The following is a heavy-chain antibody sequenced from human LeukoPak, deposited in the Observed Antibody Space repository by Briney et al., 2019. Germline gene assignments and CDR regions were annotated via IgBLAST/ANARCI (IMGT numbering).Heavy chain of an antibody. D-gene: IGHD3-22*01. J-gene: IGHJ3*02. CDR2: IYYSGST. CDR3: ARDLVYDSSGYYSIDAFDI. V-gene: IGHV4-31*03. CDR1: GGSISSGGYY. Sequence: SETLSLTCTVSGGSISSGGYYWSWLRQHPGKGLEWIGYIYYSGSTYYNPSLKSRVTISVDTSKNQFSLKLSSVTAADTAVYYCARDLVYDSSGYYSIDAFDIWGQGTMVTVSS.